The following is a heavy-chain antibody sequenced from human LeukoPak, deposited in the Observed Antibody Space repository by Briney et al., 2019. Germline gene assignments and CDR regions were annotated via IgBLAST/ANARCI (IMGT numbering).Heavy chain of an antibody. CDR2: IYYSGST. V-gene: IGHV4-59*01. CDR3: ARDLNYDILTGTYYYMDV. J-gene: IGHJ6*03. CDR1: GGSISSYY. Sequence: SETLSLTCTVSGGSISSYYWSWIRQPPGKGLEWIGYIYYSGSTNYNPSLKSRVTISVDTSKNQFSLKLSSVTAADTAVYYCARDLNYDILTGTYYYMDVWGKGTTVTVSS. D-gene: IGHD3-9*01.